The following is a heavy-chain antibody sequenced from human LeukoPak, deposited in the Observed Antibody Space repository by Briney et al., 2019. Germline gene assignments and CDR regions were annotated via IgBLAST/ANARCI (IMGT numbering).Heavy chain of an antibody. CDR1: GSSISGYY. V-gene: IGHV4-38-2*02. J-gene: IGHJ5*02. D-gene: IGHD6-13*01. CDR2: VYHSGTT. CDR3: ARDPYSGWFDP. Sequence: PSETLSLTCTVSGSSISGYYWNWIRQPAGKGLEWIGTVYHSGTTYYNPSLKSRVTISVDTSTNQLSLSLRSVTAADTAVYYCARDPYSGWFDPWGQGTLVTVSS.